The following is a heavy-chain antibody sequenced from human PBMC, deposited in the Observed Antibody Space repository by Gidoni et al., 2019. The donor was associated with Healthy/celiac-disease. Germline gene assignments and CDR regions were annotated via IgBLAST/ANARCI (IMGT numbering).Heavy chain of an antibody. Sequence: QVQLQESGPGLVKPSQTLSLTCTVSGGSISSGSYYWSWIRQPAGKGLEWIGRIYTSGSTNYNPSLKSRVTISVDTPKNQFSLKLSSVTAADTAVYYCARERSSWGDYYYGMDVWGQGTTVTVSS. J-gene: IGHJ6*02. CDR2: IYTSGST. D-gene: IGHD6-13*01. CDR3: ARERSSWGDYYYGMDV. CDR1: GGSISSGSYY. V-gene: IGHV4-61*02.